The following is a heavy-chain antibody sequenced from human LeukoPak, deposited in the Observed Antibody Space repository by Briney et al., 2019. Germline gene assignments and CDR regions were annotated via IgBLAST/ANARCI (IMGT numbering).Heavy chain of an antibody. CDR2: IIPIFGTA. CDR3: ARGGGDGYNHDYYYGMDV. Sequence: GSSVRVSCTASGGTFSIYAISWVRQAPGQGLEWMGGIIPIFGTANYAQKFQGRVTITADESTSTAYMELSSLRSEDTAVYYCARGGGDGYNHDYYYGMDVWGQGTTVTVSS. CDR1: GGTFSIYA. V-gene: IGHV1-69*01. J-gene: IGHJ6*02. D-gene: IGHD5-24*01.